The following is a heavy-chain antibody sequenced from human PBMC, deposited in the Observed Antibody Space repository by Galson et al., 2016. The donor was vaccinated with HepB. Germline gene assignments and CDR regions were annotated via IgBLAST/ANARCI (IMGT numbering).Heavy chain of an antibody. CDR1: GFTFSDYY. D-gene: IGHD7-27*01. CDR3: ARDGETVGRLFTPDY. Sequence: SLRLSCAASGFTFSDYYTSWIRQAPGKGLEWVSYISSSSSYTNYADSVKGRFTISRDNAKNSLYLQMSSLRAEDTAVCYCARDGETVGRLFTPDYWGQGTLVTVSS. V-gene: IGHV3-11*05. CDR2: ISSSSSYT. J-gene: IGHJ4*02.